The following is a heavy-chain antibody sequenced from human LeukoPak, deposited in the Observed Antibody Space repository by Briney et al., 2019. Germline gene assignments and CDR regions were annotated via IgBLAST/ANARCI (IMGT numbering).Heavy chain of an antibody. CDR1: GFTFSSYS. CDR2: ISSSSGTI. D-gene: IGHD2-21*01. CDR3: ARAPPTCGGDCYSAFDY. J-gene: IGHJ4*02. V-gene: IGHV3-48*02. Sequence: GGSLRLSCAASGFTFSSYSMNWVRQAPGKGLEWVSYISSSSGTIYYADSVKGRFTISRDNAKNSLYLQMNSLRDEDTAVYYCARAPPTCGGDCYSAFDYWGQGTLVTVSS.